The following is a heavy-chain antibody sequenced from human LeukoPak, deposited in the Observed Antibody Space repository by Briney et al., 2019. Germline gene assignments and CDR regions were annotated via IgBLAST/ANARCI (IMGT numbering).Heavy chain of an antibody. D-gene: IGHD6-13*01. CDR3: ARTRTSSPFDY. V-gene: IGHV2-70*17. CDR1: GFSLSTRGMC. CDR2: IDWDDDK. Sequence: SGPTPVNPTQTLTLTCTFSGFSLSTRGMCVSWIRQPPGKALEWLARIDWDDDKFYRTSLKTRLTISKDTSKNQVVLTMTNMDPVDTATYYCARTRTSSPFDYWGQGTLVTVSS. J-gene: IGHJ4*02.